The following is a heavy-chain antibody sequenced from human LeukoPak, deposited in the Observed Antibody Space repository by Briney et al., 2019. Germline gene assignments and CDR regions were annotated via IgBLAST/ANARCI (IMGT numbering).Heavy chain of an antibody. CDR3: ARYVVVTAYFDY. CDR2: IYYSGST. Sequence: SETLSLTCTDSGGSISSYYWSWIRQPPGTGLEWIGYIYYSGSTNYNPSLKSRVTISVDTSKNQFSLKLSSVTAADTAVYYCARYVVVTAYFDYWGQGTLVTVSS. V-gene: IGHV4-59*01. D-gene: IGHD2-21*02. CDR1: GGSISSYY. J-gene: IGHJ4*02.